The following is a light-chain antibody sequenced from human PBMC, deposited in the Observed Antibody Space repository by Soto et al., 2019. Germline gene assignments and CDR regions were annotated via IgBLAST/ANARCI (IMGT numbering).Light chain of an antibody. CDR2: GNS. Sequence: QSVLTQPPSVSGAPGQRVTISCTGSSSNIGAGYDVHWCQQLPGTAPKLLIYGNSNRPSGVPDRFSGSNSGTSASLAITGLQAQDEADYYCQSYDSSLSALYVFGTGTKLTVL. J-gene: IGLJ1*01. V-gene: IGLV1-40*01. CDR3: QSYDSSLSALYV. CDR1: SSNIGAGYD.